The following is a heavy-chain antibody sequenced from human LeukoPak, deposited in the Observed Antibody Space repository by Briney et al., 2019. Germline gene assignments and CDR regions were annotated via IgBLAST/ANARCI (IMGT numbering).Heavy chain of an antibody. CDR3: ARRLLGGYFDY. V-gene: IGHV1-18*04. CDR2: ISAYNGNT. D-gene: IGHD1-26*01. Sequence: ASVKVSCKASGYTFTGYYMHWVRQAPGQGLEWMGWISAYNGNTNYAQKLQGRVTMTTDTSTSTAYMELRSLRSDDTAVYYCARRLLGGYFDYWGQGTLVTVSS. J-gene: IGHJ4*02. CDR1: GYTFTGYY.